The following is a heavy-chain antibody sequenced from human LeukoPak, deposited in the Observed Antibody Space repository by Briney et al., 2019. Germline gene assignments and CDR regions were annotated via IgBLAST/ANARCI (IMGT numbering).Heavy chain of an antibody. CDR1: GGSISSSTYN. D-gene: IGHD3-22*01. J-gene: IGHJ6*03. CDR3: ARQVRSPVVMFMDV. V-gene: IGHV4-39*01. CDR2: VYYTGIT. Sequence: PSETLSLTCIVAGGSISSSTYNWGWIRQPPGKGLEWIGSVYYTGITYYNPSVESRVTISVDTSKNHFSLELNSVTAADTGVYFCARQVRSPVVMFMDVWGKGTTVIVSS.